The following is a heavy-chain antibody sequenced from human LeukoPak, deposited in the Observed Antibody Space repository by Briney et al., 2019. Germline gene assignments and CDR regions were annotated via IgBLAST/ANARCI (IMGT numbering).Heavy chain of an antibody. CDR2: INTNTGNP. D-gene: IGHD2-2*01. Sequence: ASVTVSCTASGYTFTSYAMNWVRQAPGQGLEWMGWINTNTGNPTYAQGFTGRFVFSLDTSVSTAYLQISSLKAEDTAVYYCARDSRRAVVPAATDYWGQGTLVTVSS. V-gene: IGHV7-4-1*02. CDR3: ARDSRRAVVPAATDY. CDR1: GYTFTSYA. J-gene: IGHJ4*02.